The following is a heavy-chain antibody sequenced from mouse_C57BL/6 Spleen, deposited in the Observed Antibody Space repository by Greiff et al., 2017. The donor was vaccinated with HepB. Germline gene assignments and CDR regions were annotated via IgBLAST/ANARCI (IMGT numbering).Heavy chain of an antibody. V-gene: IGHV1-69*01. CDR1: GYTFTSYW. J-gene: IGHJ4*01. CDR2: IDPSDSYT. Sequence: VQLQQSGAELVMPGASVKLSCKASGYTFTSYWMHWVKQRPGQGLEWIGEIDPSDSYTNYNQKFKGKSTLTVDKSSSTAYMQLSSLTSEDSAVYYCARDGSSLYAMDYWGQGTSVTVSS. D-gene: IGHD1-1*01. CDR3: ARDGSSLYAMDY.